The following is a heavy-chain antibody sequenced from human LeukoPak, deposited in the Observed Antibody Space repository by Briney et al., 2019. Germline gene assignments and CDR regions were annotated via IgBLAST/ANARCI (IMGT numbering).Heavy chain of an antibody. CDR1: GFTFDDYG. CDR2: INWNGGST. D-gene: IGHD3-22*01. CDR3: ARVGEYYYDSSGYYPGY. V-gene: IGHV3-20*04. J-gene: IGHJ4*02. Sequence: AGGSLRLFCAASGFTFDDYGMSWVRQAPGKGLEWVSGINWNGGSTGYADSVKGRFTISRDNAKNSLYLQMNSLRAEDTALYYCARVGEYYYDSSGYYPGYWGQGTLVTVSS.